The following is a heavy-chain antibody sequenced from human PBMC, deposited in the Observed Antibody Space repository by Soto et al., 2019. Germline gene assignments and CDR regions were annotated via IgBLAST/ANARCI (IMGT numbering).Heavy chain of an antibody. D-gene: IGHD4-4*01. J-gene: IGHJ6*02. CDR1: GGTFSIYA. V-gene: IGHV1-69*06. CDR2: IIPIFGTA. CDR3: AREGSTDGFRYYYGMDV. Sequence: SVKVSCKASGGTFSIYAISGVRQSPLQWLEWMGGIIPIFGTANYAQKFQGRVTVTADKSTSTAYMELSSLRSEDTAVYYCAREGSTDGFRYYYGMDVWGQGTTVTVSS.